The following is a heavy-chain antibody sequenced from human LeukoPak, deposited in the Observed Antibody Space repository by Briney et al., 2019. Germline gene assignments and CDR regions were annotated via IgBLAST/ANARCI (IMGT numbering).Heavy chain of an antibody. Sequence: GGSLRLSCAASGFTFSSFGMHWVRQAPGEGLEWVAFIRYDGNKKDYADSMKGRITISRDNSRNILYLQMDSLGPEDAAVYYCVKGFGVGWFGDWGQGTLVTVS. V-gene: IGHV3-30*02. CDR1: GFTFSSFG. D-gene: IGHD3-10*01. CDR2: IRYDGNKK. CDR3: VKGFGVGWFGD. J-gene: IGHJ4*02.